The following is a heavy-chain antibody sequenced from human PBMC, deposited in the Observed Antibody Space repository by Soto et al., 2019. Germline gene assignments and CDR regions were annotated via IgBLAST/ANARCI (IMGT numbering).Heavy chain of an antibody. J-gene: IGHJ5*01. Sequence: SETLSLTCSVSGDSISTVDYFWAWVRQPPGQALEYIGYIYKSATTYYNPSFESRVAISLDTSKSQFSLNVTSLTAADTAVYFCARGRYCLTGRCFPNWFDSWGQGTLATVSS. D-gene: IGHD2-15*01. CDR3: ARGRYCLTGRCFPNWFDS. CDR2: IYKSATT. V-gene: IGHV4-30-4*01. CDR1: GDSISTVDYF.